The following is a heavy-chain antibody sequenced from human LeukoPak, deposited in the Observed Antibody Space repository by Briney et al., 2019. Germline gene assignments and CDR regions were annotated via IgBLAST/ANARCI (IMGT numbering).Heavy chain of an antibody. V-gene: IGHV3-23*01. Sequence: SGGSLRLSCAASRFTFSSYAMSWVRQAPGMGLEWVSAISGSGGSTYYADSVKGRFTISRDNSKNTLYLQMNSLRAEDTAVYYCAKGQNDYGDYVTYYYYGMDVWGQGTTVTASS. CDR1: RFTFSSYA. CDR3: AKGQNDYGDYVTYYYYGMDV. J-gene: IGHJ6*02. D-gene: IGHD4-17*01. CDR2: ISGSGGST.